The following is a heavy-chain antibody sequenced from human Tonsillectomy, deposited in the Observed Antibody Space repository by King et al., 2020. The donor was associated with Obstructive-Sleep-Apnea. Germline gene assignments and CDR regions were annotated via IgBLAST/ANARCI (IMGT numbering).Heavy chain of an antibody. V-gene: IGHV4-59*12. Sequence: VPLQESGPGLVKPSETLSLTCTVSGGSISSYYWSWLRPPPGKGLEWIGYIYYSGSTNYNPSLKSRVTISVDTSKNQFSLKLSSVTAADTAVYYCARDSWGYGMDVWGQGTTVTVSS. CDR2: IYYSGST. D-gene: IGHD3-16*01. CDR3: ARDSWGYGMDV. J-gene: IGHJ6*02. CDR1: GGSISSYY.